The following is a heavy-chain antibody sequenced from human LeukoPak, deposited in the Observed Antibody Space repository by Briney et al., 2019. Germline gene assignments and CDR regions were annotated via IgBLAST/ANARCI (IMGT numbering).Heavy chain of an antibody. CDR2: ISYDGSNK. CDR3: ARDITMVRGVLDY. J-gene: IGHJ4*02. Sequence: GGSLRLSCAASGFTFSSYAMHWVRQAPGKGLEWVAVISYDGSNKYYADSVKGRLTISRDNSKNTLYLQMNSLRAEDTAVYYCARDITMVRGVLDYWGQGTLVTVSS. CDR1: GFTFSSYA. V-gene: IGHV3-30*04. D-gene: IGHD3-10*01.